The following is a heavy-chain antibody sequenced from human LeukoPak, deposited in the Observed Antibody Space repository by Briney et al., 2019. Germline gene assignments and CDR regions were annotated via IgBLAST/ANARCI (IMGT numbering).Heavy chain of an antibody. CDR1: GVNFNEYG. D-gene: IGHD6-19*01. CDR3: AKDAGQWQNLNWFAP. V-gene: IGHV3-30*18. J-gene: IGHJ5*02. Sequence: GRSLTLSYAVTGVNFNEYGMHWVRQAPGQGLEWVAAISHDGSKTYSGDSVKGRFTISRDNSKNTLFLEMNSLRPEDSAMYYCAKDAGQWQNLNWFAPWGQGTLVIVSS. CDR2: ISHDGSKT.